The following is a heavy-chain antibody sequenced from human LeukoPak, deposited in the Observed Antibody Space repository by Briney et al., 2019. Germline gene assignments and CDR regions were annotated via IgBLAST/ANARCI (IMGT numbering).Heavy chain of an antibody. CDR3: AVAPGDY. Sequence: ASVKVSCKASGYPFTDYYIHWVRQAPGQGLEWMGWINPNSDYTFYAQKFQGRVTLTRDMSISTVYMELTTLTSDDTALYYCAVAPGDYWGQGTLVSVSA. V-gene: IGHV1-2*02. D-gene: IGHD2-21*01. J-gene: IGHJ4*02. CDR2: INPNSDYT. CDR1: GYPFTDYY.